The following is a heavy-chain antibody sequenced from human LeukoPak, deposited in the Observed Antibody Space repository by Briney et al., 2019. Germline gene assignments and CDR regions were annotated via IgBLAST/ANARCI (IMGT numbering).Heavy chain of an antibody. CDR1: GGTFSSYA. CDR2: IIPIFGTA. J-gene: IGHJ4*02. D-gene: IGHD2-15*01. V-gene: IGHV1-69*01. Sequence: SVKVSCKASGGTFSSYAISWVRQAPGQGLVWVGGIIPIFGTANYAQKFQGRVTITADESTSTAYMELSSLRSEDTAVYYCARDDCSGGSCYSLFDYWGQGTLVTVSS. CDR3: ARDDCSGGSCYSLFDY.